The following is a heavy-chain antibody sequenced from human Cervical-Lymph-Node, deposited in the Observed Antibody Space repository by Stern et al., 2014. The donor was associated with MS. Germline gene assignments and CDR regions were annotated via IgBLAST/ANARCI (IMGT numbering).Heavy chain of an antibody. D-gene: IGHD4-17*01. CDR3: ARPTTVTVGTMDV. CDR2: IIPIFGTA. V-gene: IGHV1-69*01. CDR1: GGTFSSYA. J-gene: IGHJ6*02. Sequence: QVQLVQSGPEVKKPGSSVKVSCKASGGTFSSYAINWVQQAPGQGLEWAGGIIPIFGTANYAQKFQGMVTLTADDSTRTDYMEFSILRSEDTAVFYCARPTTVTVGTMDVWGQGTTVTVSS.